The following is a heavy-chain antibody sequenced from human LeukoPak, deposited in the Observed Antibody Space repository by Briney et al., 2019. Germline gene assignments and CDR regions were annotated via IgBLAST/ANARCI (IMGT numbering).Heavy chain of an antibody. CDR2: ISSSSSTI. CDR1: GFTFTTYW. V-gene: IGHV3-48*01. D-gene: IGHD1-26*01. CDR3: AGPLHHSSGSPDY. Sequence: GGSLRLSCAASGFTFTTYWMHWVRQAPGKGLEWVSYISSSSSTIYYADSVKGRFTISRDNAKNSLYLQMNSLRAEDTAVYYCAGPLHHSSGSPDYWGQGTLVTVSS. J-gene: IGHJ4*02.